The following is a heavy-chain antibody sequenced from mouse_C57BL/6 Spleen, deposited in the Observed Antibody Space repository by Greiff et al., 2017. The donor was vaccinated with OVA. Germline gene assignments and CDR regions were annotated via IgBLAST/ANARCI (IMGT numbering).Heavy chain of an antibody. CDR3: ASPQFITTVVAPFAY. CDR2: IYPGDGDT. V-gene: IGHV1-82*01. Sequence: VKLVESGPELVKPGASVKISCKASGYAFSSSWMNWVKQRPGKGLEWIGRIYPGDGDTNYNGKFKGKATLTADKSSSTAYMQLSSLTSEDSAVSACASPQFITTVVAPFAYWGQGTLLTVSA. D-gene: IGHD1-1*01. CDR1: GYAFSSSW. J-gene: IGHJ3*01.